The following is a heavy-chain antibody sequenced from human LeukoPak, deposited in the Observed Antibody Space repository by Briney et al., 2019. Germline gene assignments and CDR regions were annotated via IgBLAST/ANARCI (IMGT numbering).Heavy chain of an antibody. CDR1: GYTFSGYY. CDR3: ARVGRAFTARSSFFDY. V-gene: IGHV1-2*02. CDR2: INPNSGGT. Sequence: SVKVSCKASGYTFSGYYMHWVRQAPGQGLEWMGWINPNSGGTNYAQKFQGRVTMTRDTSISTAYMELIRLRSADTAVYYCARVGRAFTARSSFFDYWGQGTLVTVSS. D-gene: IGHD6-6*01. J-gene: IGHJ4*02.